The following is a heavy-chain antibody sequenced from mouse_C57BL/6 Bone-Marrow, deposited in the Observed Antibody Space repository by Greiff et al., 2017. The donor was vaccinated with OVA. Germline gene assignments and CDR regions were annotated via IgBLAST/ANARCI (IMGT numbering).Heavy chain of an antibody. CDR1: GFTFSDYY. V-gene: IGHV5-12*01. J-gene: IGHJ3*01. Sequence: EVKLEESGGGLVQPGGSLKLSCAASGFTFSDYYMYWVRQTPEKRLEWVAYISNGGGSTYYPDTVKGRFTISRDNAKNTLYLQMSRLKSEDTAMYYCARHGYYGSSYAWFAYWGQGTLVTVSA. D-gene: IGHD1-1*01. CDR3: ARHGYYGSSYAWFAY. CDR2: ISNGGGST.